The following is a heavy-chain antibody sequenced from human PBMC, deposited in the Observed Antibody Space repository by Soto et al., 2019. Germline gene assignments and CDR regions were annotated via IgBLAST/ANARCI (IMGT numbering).Heavy chain of an antibody. J-gene: IGHJ4*02. CDR2: ISAYNGDR. Sequence: QVHLVQSGAKVKKPGASVKVSCKASGYIFSSHGISWVRQAPGRGLEWMAWISAYNGDRNYAETLQGRVTVTTDTSTNTAYMELRSLRSDDTAVYYCAREAFDADYIDFWGQGTLVTVSS. D-gene: IGHD3-10*01. CDR1: GYIFSSHG. V-gene: IGHV1-18*01. CDR3: AREAFDADYIDF.